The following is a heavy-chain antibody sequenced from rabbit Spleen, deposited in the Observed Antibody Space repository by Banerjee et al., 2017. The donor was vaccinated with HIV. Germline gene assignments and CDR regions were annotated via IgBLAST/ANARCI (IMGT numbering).Heavy chain of an antibody. CDR1: GFSFSGSSY. V-gene: IGHV1S45*01. CDR3: ARDSGSSFSSYGMDL. CDR2: IDSGSSSFT. D-gene: IGHD8-1*01. Sequence: QQQLEESGGGLVKPGGTLTLTCKASGFSFSGSSYMCWVRQAPGKGLEWIACIDSGSSSFTYFASWAKGRFTISKASSTTVTLQMTSLTAADTATYFCARDSGSSFSSYGMDLWGQGTLVTVS. J-gene: IGHJ6*01.